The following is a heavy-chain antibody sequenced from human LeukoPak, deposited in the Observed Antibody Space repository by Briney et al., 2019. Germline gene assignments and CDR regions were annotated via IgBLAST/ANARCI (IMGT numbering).Heavy chain of an antibody. J-gene: IGHJ4*02. D-gene: IGHD5-18*01. CDR1: GFTFSSYA. CDR3: AKDTARGYTYGPDY. CDR2: ISGSGGST. Sequence: GGSLRLSCAASGFTFSSYAMSWVRQAPGKGLEWVSGISGSGGSTYYADSVKGRFTISRDNSKNTVFLQMNSLRAEDTAVYYCAKDTARGYTYGPDYWGQGTLVTVSS. V-gene: IGHV3-23*01.